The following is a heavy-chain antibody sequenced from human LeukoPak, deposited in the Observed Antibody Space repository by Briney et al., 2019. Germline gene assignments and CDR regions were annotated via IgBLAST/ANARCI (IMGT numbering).Heavy chain of an antibody. CDR2: INPNSGGT. D-gene: IGHD3-22*01. J-gene: IGHJ3*02. CDR3: ARDFYDSSGRGAFDI. CDR1: GYTFTGYY. V-gene: IGHV1-2*02. Sequence: ASVKVSCKASGYTFTGYYMHWVRQAPGQGLEWMGWINPNSGGTNYAQKFQGRVTMTRDTSITTVYMELSRLRSDDTAVYYCARDFYDSSGRGAFDIWGQGTMVTVS.